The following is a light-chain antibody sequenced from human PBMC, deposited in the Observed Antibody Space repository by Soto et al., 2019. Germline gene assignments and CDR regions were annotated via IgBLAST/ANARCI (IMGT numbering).Light chain of an antibody. CDR2: DVS. V-gene: IGLV2-14*01. Sequence: QSVLTQPASVSGSPGPSITISCTGTSRDVCGYNYVSWYQQHPGKAPKLMIYDVSNRPSGVSNRFSGSKSGNTASLTISGLQAEDEADYYCSSYTSSSTLDYVFGTGTKVTVL. CDR1: SRDVCGYNY. CDR3: SSYTSSSTLDYV. J-gene: IGLJ1*01.